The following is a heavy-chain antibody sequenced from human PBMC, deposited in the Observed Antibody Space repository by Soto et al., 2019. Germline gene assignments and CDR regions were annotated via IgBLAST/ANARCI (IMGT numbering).Heavy chain of an antibody. D-gene: IGHD3-16*02. Sequence: ASVKVSCKASGDTFTNYGVAWMRQAPGHGLEWLGWISGYNGNTNYAQKFQGRVTMTRDTATSTAYMELKTLRSDDTASYFCARALVKAVNRGGLGLFNWFGPRGKGTLFPVPS. CDR3: ARALVKAVNRGGLGLFNWFGP. J-gene: IGHJ5*02. V-gene: IGHV1-18*01. CDR2: ISGYNGNT. CDR1: GDTFTNYG.